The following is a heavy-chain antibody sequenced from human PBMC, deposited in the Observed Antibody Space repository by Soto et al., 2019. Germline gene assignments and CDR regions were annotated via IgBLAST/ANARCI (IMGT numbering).Heavy chain of an antibody. CDR3: ASSGQGRGSYYYYGMDV. CDR1: GGTFSSYA. V-gene: IGHV1-69*13. J-gene: IGHJ6*02. CDR2: MNPIFGTA. D-gene: IGHD3-16*01. Sequence: SVQVSCKSCGGTFSSYAISWMRQAPGQELEWKGRMNPIFGTANYAQKFQGRVKITADESTSAAYMELSSLRCEDTAVYYCASSGQGRGSYYYYGMDVWGQGTTVTVS.